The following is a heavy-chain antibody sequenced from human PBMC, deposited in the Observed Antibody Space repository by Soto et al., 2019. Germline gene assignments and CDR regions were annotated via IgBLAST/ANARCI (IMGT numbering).Heavy chain of an antibody. CDR2: INHSGST. J-gene: IGHJ6*02. Sequence: PSETLPLTYAVYGRSLSGCDSRWRRQPPAKGLAWIGEINHSGSTNYNPSLNSRVTISVDTSKNQFSLKLSSVTAADTAVYYCARGGRVGFVRFGELNPYSYYGMDVWGQGTTVT. CDR1: GRSLSGCD. CDR3: ARGGRVGFVRFGELNPYSYYGMDV. V-gene: IGHV4-34*01. D-gene: IGHD3-10*01.